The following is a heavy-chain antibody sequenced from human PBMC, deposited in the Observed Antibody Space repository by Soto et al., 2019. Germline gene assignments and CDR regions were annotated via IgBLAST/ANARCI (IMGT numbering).Heavy chain of an antibody. D-gene: IGHD5-12*01. CDR3: PRQSGGATATFDYYCFYMDV. CDR2: INPNGGVT. Sequence: QVQLVQSGAEVRKPGASVTVSCRSSGDSFNDYYIHWVRQAPGQGFEWMGWINPNGGVTKDAQKFQGYVSMTRDTSIRTVYMQLSRVRSDDTAVYYCPRQSGGATATFDYYCFYMDVWGTGTTVTVSS. CDR1: GDSFNDYY. V-gene: IGHV1-2*04. J-gene: IGHJ6*03.